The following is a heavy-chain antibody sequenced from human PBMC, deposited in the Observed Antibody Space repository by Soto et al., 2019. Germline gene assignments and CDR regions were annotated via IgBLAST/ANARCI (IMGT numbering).Heavy chain of an antibody. Sequence: EVQLLESGGGLVQPGGSLRLSCAASGFTFSSYAMSWVRQAPGKGLEWVSAISGSGGSTYYADSVKGRFTISRDNSKNTLYLQMNSLRAEDTAVYYCAKDRGMSGSYATVFDYWGQGTLVTVSS. D-gene: IGHD1-26*01. V-gene: IGHV3-23*01. CDR1: GFTFSSYA. J-gene: IGHJ4*02. CDR3: AKDRGMSGSYATVFDY. CDR2: ISGSGGST.